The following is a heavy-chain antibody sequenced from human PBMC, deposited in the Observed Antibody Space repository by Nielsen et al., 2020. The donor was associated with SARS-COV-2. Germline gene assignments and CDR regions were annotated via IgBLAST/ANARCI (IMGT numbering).Heavy chain of an antibody. Sequence: WIRQPPGKGLEWVAVISYDGSNKYYADSVKGRFTISRDNSKNTLHLQMNSLRAEDTAVYYCARGGIHTIFGVSYYYYYMDVWGKGTTVTVSS. D-gene: IGHD3-3*01. CDR2: ISYDGSNK. CDR3: ARGGIHTIFGVSYYYYYMDV. J-gene: IGHJ6*03. V-gene: IGHV3-33*05.